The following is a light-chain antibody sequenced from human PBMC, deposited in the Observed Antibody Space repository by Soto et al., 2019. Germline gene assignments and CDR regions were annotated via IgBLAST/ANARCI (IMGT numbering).Light chain of an antibody. J-gene: IGKJ2*01. CDR3: QQYGGSYT. CDR2: GTS. CDR1: QSVSSSY. Sequence: EILLTQSPGTLSLSPGERATLSCRASQSVSSSYLAWYQQKPGQAPRLLIYGTSSRATDIPGKFSGSGSGTDFTLTISRLEREDFAVYYCQQYGGSYTLGQGNKLGI. V-gene: IGKV3-20*01.